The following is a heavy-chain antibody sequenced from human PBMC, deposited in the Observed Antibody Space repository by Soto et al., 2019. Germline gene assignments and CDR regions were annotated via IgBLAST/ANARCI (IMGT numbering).Heavy chain of an antibody. Sequence: SVKVSCKASGGTFSSYAISWVRQAPGQGLEWMGGIIPIFGTANYAQKFQGRVTITADESTSTAYMELSSLRSEDTAVYYCARKAFCGGDCYSDYYYYGMDVWGQGTTVTVSS. CDR1: GGTFSSYA. D-gene: IGHD2-21*02. CDR2: IIPIFGTA. J-gene: IGHJ6*02. CDR3: ARKAFCGGDCYSDYYYYGMDV. V-gene: IGHV1-69*13.